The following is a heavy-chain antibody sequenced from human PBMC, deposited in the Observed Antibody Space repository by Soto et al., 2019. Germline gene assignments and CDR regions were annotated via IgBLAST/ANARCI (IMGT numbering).Heavy chain of an antibody. D-gene: IGHD3-22*01. Sequence: GGSLRLSCTASGFTFGDYAMSWVRQAPGKGLEWVGFIRSKAYGGTTEYAASVKGRFTISRDDSKSIAYLQMNSLKTEDTAVYYCTRDLREYYYDSSGYYSWLDYWGQGTLVTVSS. V-gene: IGHV3-49*04. J-gene: IGHJ4*02. CDR1: GFTFGDYA. CDR3: TRDLREYYYDSSGYYSWLDY. CDR2: IRSKAYGGTT.